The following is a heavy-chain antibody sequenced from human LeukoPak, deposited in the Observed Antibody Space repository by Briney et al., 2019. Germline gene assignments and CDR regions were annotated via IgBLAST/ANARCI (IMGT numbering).Heavy chain of an antibody. J-gene: IGHJ4*02. D-gene: IGHD6-6*01. CDR3: AGGGYEYSSSSGYYFDY. CDR2: INPSGGST. V-gene: IGHV1-46*01. Sequence: ASVKVSCKASGYTFTSYYMHWVRQAPGQGLEWMGIINPSGGSTSYAQKFQGRVTMTRDTSTSTVYMELSSLRSEDTAVYYCAGGGYEYSSSSGYYFDYWGQGTLVTVSS. CDR1: GYTFTSYY.